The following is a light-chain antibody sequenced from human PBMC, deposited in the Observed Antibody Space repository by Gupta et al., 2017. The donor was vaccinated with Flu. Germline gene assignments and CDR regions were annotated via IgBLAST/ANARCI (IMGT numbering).Light chain of an antibody. V-gene: IGKV3-15*01. CDR2: GAS. CDR1: QSVYSN. J-gene: IGKJ1*01. CDR3: QQYNIWPLWT. Sequence: ATLSVSPGERATLSCRASQSVYSNLAWYQQKPGQAPRLLIHGASTRATGIPARFSGSGSGTEFTLTISSLQSEDFAVYYCQQYNIWPLWTFGQGTKVEIK.